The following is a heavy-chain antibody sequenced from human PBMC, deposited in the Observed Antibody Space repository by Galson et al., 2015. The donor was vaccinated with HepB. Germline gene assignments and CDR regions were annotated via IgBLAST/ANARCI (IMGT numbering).Heavy chain of an antibody. D-gene: IGHD2-2*01. Sequence: SLRLSCAASGFIFSNYAMTWVRQAPGKGLEWVSSISSSGVRTYYADSVRGRFTLSRDNSENSLFLQMNNLRAEDTAVYYCAKRGPAATGGNDVFDIRGRGTMVTVSS. CDR3: AKRGPAATGGNDVFDI. V-gene: IGHV3-23*01. J-gene: IGHJ3*02. CDR1: GFIFSNYA. CDR2: ISSSGVRT.